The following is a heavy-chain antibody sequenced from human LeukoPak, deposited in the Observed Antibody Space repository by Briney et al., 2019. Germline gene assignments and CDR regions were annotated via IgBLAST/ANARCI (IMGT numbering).Heavy chain of an antibody. V-gene: IGHV4-34*01. Sequence: PSETLSLTCAVYGGSFSGYYWSWLRQPPGKGLEWIGEINHSGSTNYNPSLKSRVTISVDTSKNQFSLKLSSVTAADTAVYYCARGMVYYYGSGTNYYYMDVWGKGTTVTVSS. D-gene: IGHD3-10*01. J-gene: IGHJ6*03. CDR1: GGSFSGYY. CDR2: INHSGST. CDR3: ARGMVYYYGSGTNYYYMDV.